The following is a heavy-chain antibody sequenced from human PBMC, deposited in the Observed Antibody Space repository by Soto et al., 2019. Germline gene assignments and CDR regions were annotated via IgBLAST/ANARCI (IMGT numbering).Heavy chain of an antibody. J-gene: IGHJ6*02. CDR3: AKAAQSSSWGIVGAIPYYYGMDV. Sequence: QVQLVESGGGVVQPGRSLRLSCAASGFTFSSYGMHWVRQAPGKGLEWVAVISYDGSNKYYADSVKGRFTISIDNSKNTLYLQMNSLRAEDTAVYYCAKAAQSSSWGIVGAIPYYYGMDVWGQGTTVTVSS. V-gene: IGHV3-30*18. CDR2: ISYDGSNK. CDR1: GFTFSSYG. D-gene: IGHD1-26*01.